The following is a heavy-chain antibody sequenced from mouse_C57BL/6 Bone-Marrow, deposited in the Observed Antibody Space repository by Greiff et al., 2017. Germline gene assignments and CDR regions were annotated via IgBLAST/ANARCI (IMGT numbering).Heavy chain of an antibody. CDR3: GRLYYYGSSFLNYAMDY. D-gene: IGHD1-1*01. CDR1: GFSFNTYA. J-gene: IGHJ4*01. V-gene: IGHV10-1*01. CDR2: IRSKGNNYAT. Sequence: EVRLQGSGGGLVQPKGSLKLSCAASGFSFNTYAMNWVRQAPGKGLEWVARIRSKGNNYATYYADSVKDRFTISRDDSGSMLYMQMNNLKTEDTAMYYCGRLYYYGSSFLNYAMDYWGQGTSVTVSS.